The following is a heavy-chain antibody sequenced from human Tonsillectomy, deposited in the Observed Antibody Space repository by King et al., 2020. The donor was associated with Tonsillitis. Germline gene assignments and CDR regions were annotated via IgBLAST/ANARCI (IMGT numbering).Heavy chain of an antibody. V-gene: IGHV3-21*01. CDR2: ISSSSSYI. J-gene: IGHJ4*02. CDR3: ARMVVITSTDY. Sequence: VQLVESGGGLVKPGGSLRLSCAASGFMFSSYGVNWVRQAPGRGLEWVSHISSSSSYIYYADSVKGRFTISRDNANNSLYPQMNSLRAKDTAVYYCARMVVITSTDYWGQGTLVTVSS. D-gene: IGHD3-22*01. CDR1: GFMFSSYG.